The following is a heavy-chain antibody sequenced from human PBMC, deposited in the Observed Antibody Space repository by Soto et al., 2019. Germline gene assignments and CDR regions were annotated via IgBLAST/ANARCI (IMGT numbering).Heavy chain of an antibody. CDR2: IIPIFGTA. V-gene: IGHV1-69*13. J-gene: IGHJ6*02. Sequence: ASVKVSCKASGGTFSSYAISWVRQAPGQGLEWMGGIIPIFGTANYAQKFQGRVTITADESTSTAYMELSSLRSEDTAVYYCARRSDTAMNYYYGMDVWGQGTTVTVSS. D-gene: IGHD5-18*01. CDR3: ARRSDTAMNYYYGMDV. CDR1: GGTFSSYA.